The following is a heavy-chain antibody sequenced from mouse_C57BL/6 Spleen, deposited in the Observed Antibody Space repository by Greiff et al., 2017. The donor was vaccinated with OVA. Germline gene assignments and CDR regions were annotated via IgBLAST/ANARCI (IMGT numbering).Heavy chain of an antibody. Sequence: QVHVKQSGAELVKPGASVKISCKASGYAFSSYWMNWVKQRPGKGLEWIGQIYPGDGDTNYNGQFTGKATLTADTSSSTASMQLRSLTSEDAAVYVYARIYAGYFGYWGQGTTLTVSS. V-gene: IGHV1-80*01. CDR2: IYPGDGDT. CDR1: GYAFSSYW. CDR3: ARIYAGYFGY. J-gene: IGHJ2*01. D-gene: IGHD2-3*01.